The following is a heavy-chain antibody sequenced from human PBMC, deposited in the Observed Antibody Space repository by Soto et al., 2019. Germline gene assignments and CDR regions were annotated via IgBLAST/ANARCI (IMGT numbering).Heavy chain of an antibody. J-gene: IGHJ4*02. CDR3: ARDTGGDERIDY. D-gene: IGHD3-16*01. CDR1: GFTFSSYS. V-gene: IGHV3-21*01. CDR2: ISSSSSYI. Sequence: VQLVESGGGLVKPGGSLRLSCAASGFTFSSYSMNWVRQAPGKGLEWVSSISSSSSYIYYADSVKGRFTISRDNAKNSLYLQMNSLRAEDTAVYYCARDTGGDERIDYWGQGTLVTVSS.